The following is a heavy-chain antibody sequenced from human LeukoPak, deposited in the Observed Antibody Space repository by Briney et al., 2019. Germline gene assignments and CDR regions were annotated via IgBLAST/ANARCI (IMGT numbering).Heavy chain of an antibody. D-gene: IGHD6-19*01. Sequence: KSSETLSLTCTVSGVSISSYYWSWIRQPPGKGLEWIGYIYYSGSTNYNPSLKSRVTISVDTSKNQFSLKLSSVTAADTAVYYCARDGYSSGFNWFDPWGQGTLVTVSS. CDR1: GVSISSYY. J-gene: IGHJ5*02. V-gene: IGHV4-59*01. CDR2: IYYSGST. CDR3: ARDGYSSGFNWFDP.